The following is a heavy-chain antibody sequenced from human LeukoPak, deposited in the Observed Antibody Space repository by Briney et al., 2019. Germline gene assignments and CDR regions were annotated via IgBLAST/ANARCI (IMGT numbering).Heavy chain of an antibody. V-gene: IGHV3-15*07. J-gene: IGHJ4*02. CDR1: GFTFSNAW. D-gene: IGHD3-10*01. CDR3: TTDTHSEYHYGSGSYWITGPPDY. Sequence: GSLRLSCAASGFTFSNAWMNWVRQAPGKGLEWVGRIKSKTDGGTTDYAAPVKGRFTISRDDSKNTLYLQMNSLKTEDTAVYYCTTDTHSEYHYGSGSYWITGPPDYWGQGTLVTVSS. CDR2: IKSKTDGGTT.